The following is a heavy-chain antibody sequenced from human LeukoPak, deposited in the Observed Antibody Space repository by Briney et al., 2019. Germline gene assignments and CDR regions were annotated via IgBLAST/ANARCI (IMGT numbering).Heavy chain of an antibody. D-gene: IGHD3-10*01. V-gene: IGHV3-23*01. CDR1: GFTFGSYG. J-gene: IGHJ4*02. Sequence: GGTLRLSCAASGFTFGSYGMSWVRQAPGKGLEWVSAISGSGGSTYYADSVKGRFTISRDNSKNTLYLQMNSLRAEDTAVYYCAKEGDYYGSGSYYAYWGQGTLVTVSS. CDR2: ISGSGGST. CDR3: AKEGDYYGSGSYYAY.